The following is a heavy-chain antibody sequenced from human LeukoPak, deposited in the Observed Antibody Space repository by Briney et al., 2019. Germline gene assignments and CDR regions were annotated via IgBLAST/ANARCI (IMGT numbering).Heavy chain of an antibody. V-gene: IGHV3-30*02. CDR2: IRYDGNDK. J-gene: IGHJ4*02. CDR3: AKTKPYGTTWYGGID. Sequence: GGSLRLSCAASGFTFSTYGIHWVRQAPGKGLEWVAFIRYDGNDKYYADSVKGRFTISRDNSKNTLYLQMNSLRAEDTAVYYCAKTKPYGTTWYGGIDWGQGALVTVSS. CDR1: GFTFSTYG. D-gene: IGHD6-13*01.